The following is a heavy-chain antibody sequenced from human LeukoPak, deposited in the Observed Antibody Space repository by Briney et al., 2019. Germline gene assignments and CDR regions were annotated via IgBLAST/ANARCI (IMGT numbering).Heavy chain of an antibody. Sequence: HPGGSLRLSCAASGFTFSSYAMSWVRQAPGKGLEWVSAISGSGGSTYYADSVKGRFTISRDNSKNTLYLQMNSLRAEDTAVYYCAKHIVVVPAATSFDYWGQGTLVTVSS. CDR2: ISGSGGST. D-gene: IGHD2-2*01. V-gene: IGHV3-23*01. CDR3: AKHIVVVPAATSFDY. CDR1: GFTFSSYA. J-gene: IGHJ4*02.